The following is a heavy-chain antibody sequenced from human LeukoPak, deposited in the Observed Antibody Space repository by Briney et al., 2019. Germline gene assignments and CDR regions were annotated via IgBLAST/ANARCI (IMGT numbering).Heavy chain of an antibody. CDR1: GGTFSSYA. J-gene: IGHJ6*03. D-gene: IGHD1-14*01. V-gene: IGHV1-69*13. CDR2: IIPIFGTA. CDR3: ARERQSALTTYYMDV. Sequence: SVQVSCKASGGTFSSYAISWVRRPPGQGLEWMGGIIPIFGTANYAQKFQGRVTITADESTSTAYMELSSLRSEDTAVYYCARERQSALTTYYMDVWGKGTTVTVSS.